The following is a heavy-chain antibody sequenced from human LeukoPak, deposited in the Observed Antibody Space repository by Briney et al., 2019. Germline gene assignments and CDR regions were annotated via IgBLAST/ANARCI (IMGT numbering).Heavy chain of an antibody. CDR2: IYYSGST. Sequence: SETLSLTCTVSGVFISSCDYYWRWIRQPPGKGLEWIGYIYYSGSTYYNPPLESRVTISVDTSKNQLSLKLSSVTAADTAVYYCARASGYSYGYSFGYWGQGTLVTVS. J-gene: IGHJ4*01. CDR3: ARASGYSYGYSFGY. V-gene: IGHV4-30-4*08. CDR1: GVFISSCDYY. D-gene: IGHD5-18*01.